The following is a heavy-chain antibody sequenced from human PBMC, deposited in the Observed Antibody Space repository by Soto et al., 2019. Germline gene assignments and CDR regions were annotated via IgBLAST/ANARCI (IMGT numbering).Heavy chain of an antibody. J-gene: IGHJ6*02. CDR3: AGDGGLGENYYYCDMDV. V-gene: IGHV1-18*01. CDR2: INAYNGNT. Sequence: APANFSCQASGNTVPNYGITWVRHAPGQGLERRRWINAYNGNTNYAKNPQGRVTTTTDTSTSTAYMGLRGLVSEGTAVYYCAGDGGLGENYYYCDMDVWG. D-gene: IGHD3-16*01. CDR1: GNTVPNYG.